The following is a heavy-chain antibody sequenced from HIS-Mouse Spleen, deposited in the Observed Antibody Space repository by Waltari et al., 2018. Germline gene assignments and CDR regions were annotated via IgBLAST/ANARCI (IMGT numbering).Heavy chain of an antibody. CDR2: ISSSSSYI. CDR3: ARRLLTGDAFDI. Sequence: EVQLVQSGGGLVTPGGSLRLSCAASGFTFGSYSMNWVRQAPGKGLEWVSSISSSSSYIYYADSGKGRFTISRDNAKNSLYLQMNSLRAEDTAVYYCARRLLTGDAFDIWGQGTMVTVSS. CDR1: GFTFGSYS. D-gene: IGHD7-27*01. J-gene: IGHJ3*02. V-gene: IGHV3-21*01.